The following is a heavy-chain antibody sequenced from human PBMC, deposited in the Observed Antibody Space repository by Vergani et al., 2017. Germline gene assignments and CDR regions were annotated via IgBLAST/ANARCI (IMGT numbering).Heavy chain of an antibody. Sequence: EVQLLESGGGLVQPGGSLRLSCAASGFTFSSYAMSWVRQAPGKGLEWVSAIIGSGGSTYYADSVKGRFTISRDNSKNTLYLQMNSLRAEDTAVYYCAKGVGVYYDRSGYYNWFDPWGQGTLVTVSS. CDR2: IIGSGGST. D-gene: IGHD3-22*01. CDR3: AKGVGVYYDRSGYYNWFDP. J-gene: IGHJ5*02. V-gene: IGHV3-23*01. CDR1: GFTFSSYA.